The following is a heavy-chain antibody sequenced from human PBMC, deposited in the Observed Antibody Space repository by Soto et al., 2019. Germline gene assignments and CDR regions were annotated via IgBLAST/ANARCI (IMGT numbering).Heavy chain of an antibody. J-gene: IGHJ3*02. V-gene: IGHV1-69*13. CDR3: ARSLSITMIVGNVAAFDI. Sequence: ASVKVSCTASGSTFSSYAISWVRQAPGQGLEWMGGIIPIFGTANYAQKCQGRVTITADESTSIAYMELSSLRSEDTAVYYCARSLSITMIVGNVAAFDIWSQGTMVTVSS. CDR1: GSTFSSYA. CDR2: IIPIFGTA. D-gene: IGHD3-22*01.